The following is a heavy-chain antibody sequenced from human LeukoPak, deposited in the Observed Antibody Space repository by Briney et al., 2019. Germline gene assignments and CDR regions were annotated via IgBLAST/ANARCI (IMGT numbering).Heavy chain of an antibody. CDR1: GGSFSTYY. D-gene: IGHD1-1*01. CDR2: INHRGDT. J-gene: IGHJ4*03. Sequence: SETLSLTCAVYGGSFSTYYWSWIRQSPGKGLEWITEINHRGDTNYNPSVKSRVTISVDTSKNQFSLKVRSLTAADTAVYYCARGPTISETGYFDFWGQETLVTVSS. V-gene: IGHV4-34*01. CDR3: ARGPTISETGYFDF.